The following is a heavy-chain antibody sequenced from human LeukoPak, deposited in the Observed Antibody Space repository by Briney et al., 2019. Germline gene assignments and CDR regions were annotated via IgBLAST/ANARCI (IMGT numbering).Heavy chain of an antibody. Sequence: KPSETLSLTCTVSGGSITDYHWIWIRQPAGKGLEWIGRLYTSGSTNYNPSLKSRVSMSVDTSKKQFSLRLSSVTAADTVIYYCASDCFDRTGYYGFIYWGQGSLVTISS. D-gene: IGHD3-22*01. CDR1: GGSITDYH. J-gene: IGHJ4*02. V-gene: IGHV4-4*07. CDR2: LYTSGST. CDR3: ASDCFDRTGYYGFIY.